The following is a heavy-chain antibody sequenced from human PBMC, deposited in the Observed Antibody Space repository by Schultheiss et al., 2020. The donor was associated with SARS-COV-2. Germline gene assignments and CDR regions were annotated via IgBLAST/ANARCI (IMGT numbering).Heavy chain of an antibody. J-gene: IGHJ4*02. Sequence: SETLSLTCTVSGGSISSSSYYWGWIRQPPGKGLEWIGYIYYSGSTNYNPSLKSRVTISVDTSKNQFSLKLSSVTAADTAVYYCARLKWELLLRSGYYFDYWGQGTLVTVSS. CDR3: ARLKWELLLRSGYYFDY. D-gene: IGHD1-26*01. CDR1: GGSISSSSYY. CDR2: IYYSGST. V-gene: IGHV4-61*05.